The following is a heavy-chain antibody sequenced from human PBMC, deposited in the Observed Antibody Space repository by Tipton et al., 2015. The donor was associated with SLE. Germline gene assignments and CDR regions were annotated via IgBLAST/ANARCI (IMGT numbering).Heavy chain of an antibody. CDR2: ISTSGTTT. CDR3: AGGPKDLLYCHNVNCDAAVGS. V-gene: IGHV3-11*01. CDR1: GFTLRDYY. D-gene: IGHD2-15*01. Sequence: SLRLSCAASGFTLRDYYMNWIRQAPGKGLEWLSYISTSGTTTYYADSVRGRFSISRDNAKNSLFLQMDGLRPEDTAVYYCAGGPKDLLYCHNVNCDAAVGSWGQGTLVSVSS. J-gene: IGHJ4*02.